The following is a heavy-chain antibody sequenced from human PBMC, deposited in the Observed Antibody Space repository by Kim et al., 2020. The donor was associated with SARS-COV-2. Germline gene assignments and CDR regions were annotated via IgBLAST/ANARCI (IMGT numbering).Heavy chain of an antibody. J-gene: IGHJ4*02. V-gene: IGHV1-69*01. Sequence: ASYAPKFQGRVTITADESTSTAYMELSSLRSEDTAVYYCARGLGQYYFDYWGQGTLVTVSS. D-gene: IGHD3-16*01. CDR2: A. CDR3: ARGLGQYYFDY.